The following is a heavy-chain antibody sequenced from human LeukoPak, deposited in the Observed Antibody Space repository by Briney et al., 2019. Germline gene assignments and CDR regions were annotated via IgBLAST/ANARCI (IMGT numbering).Heavy chain of an antibody. CDR2: ISSSGSSI. V-gene: IGHV3-48*03. Sequence: GGSLRLSCAASGFSFSSYEMNWVRQAPGKGLEWVSYISSSGSSIYNADSVKGRFTISRDNSKNTLYLQMNSLRDEDTAVYYCATGPRPQVPRAPFDYWGQGTLVTVSS. CDR3: ATGPRPQVPRAPFDY. D-gene: IGHD3-10*01. CDR1: GFSFSSYE. J-gene: IGHJ4*02.